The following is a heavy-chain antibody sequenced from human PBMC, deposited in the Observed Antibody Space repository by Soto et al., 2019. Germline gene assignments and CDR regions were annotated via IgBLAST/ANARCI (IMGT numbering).Heavy chain of an antibody. D-gene: IGHD1-7*01. J-gene: IGHJ5*02. V-gene: IGHV1-18*04. Sequence: SVKVSCKASVYTFTSYGISWVRQAPGQGLEWMGWISAYNGNTNYAQKLQGRVTMTTDTSTSTAYMELRSLRSDDTAVYYCARDRRITGTTHWFDPWGQGTLVTASS. CDR3: ARDRRITGTTHWFDP. CDR1: VYTFTSYG. CDR2: ISAYNGNT.